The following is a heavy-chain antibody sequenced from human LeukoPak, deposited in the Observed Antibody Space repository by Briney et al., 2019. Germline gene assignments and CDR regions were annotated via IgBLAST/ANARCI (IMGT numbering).Heavy chain of an antibody. CDR2: IYPGDSDT. J-gene: IGHJ4*02. CDR3: ARLRIPRGLLWFGEPGGIYFDY. V-gene: IGHV5-51*01. Sequence: GESLQISCKGSGYSFTSYWIGWVRQMPGKGLEWMGIIYPGDSDTRYSPSFQGQVTISADKSISTAYLQWSSLKASDTAMYYCARLRIPRGLLWFGEPGGIYFDYWGQGTLVTVSS. D-gene: IGHD3-10*01. CDR1: GYSFTSYW.